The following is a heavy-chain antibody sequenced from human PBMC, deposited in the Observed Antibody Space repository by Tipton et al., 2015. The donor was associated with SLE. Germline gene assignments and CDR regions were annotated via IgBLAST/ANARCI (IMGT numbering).Heavy chain of an antibody. J-gene: IGHJ4*02. CDR1: GDSVSSDKW. V-gene: IGHV4-4*02. D-gene: IGHD1-26*01. Sequence: SGDSVSSDKWWSWVRQSPGKGLEWIGKIHRRGSTNYNPSVKSRVTISVDTSKNQFSLKLSSVTAADTAVYYCARGLFPWELFYWGQGTLVTVSS. CDR2: IHRRGST. CDR3: ARGLFPWELFY.